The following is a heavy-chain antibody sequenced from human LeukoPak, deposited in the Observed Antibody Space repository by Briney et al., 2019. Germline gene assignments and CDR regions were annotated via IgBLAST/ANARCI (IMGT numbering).Heavy chain of an antibody. Sequence: PSQTLSLTCAVYGGSFSGYSWSWIRQPPGKGLEWIGEINHSGSTKYNPSLKSRVTISVDTCKNQFSLKLSSVTAADTAVYYCARVAVANGLDYWGQGTLVTVSS. J-gene: IGHJ4*02. CDR1: GGSFSGYS. CDR2: INHSGST. D-gene: IGHD6-19*01. V-gene: IGHV4-34*01. CDR3: ARVAVANGLDY.